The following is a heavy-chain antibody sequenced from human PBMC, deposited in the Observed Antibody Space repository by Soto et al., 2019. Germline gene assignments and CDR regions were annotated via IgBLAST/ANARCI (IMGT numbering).Heavy chain of an antibody. CDR3: VRDDDRPDNGLDL. D-gene: IGHD2-8*01. CDR1: GFTFNKYG. V-gene: IGHV3-33*04. Sequence: QVQLVESGGAVVQPGRSLRLSCAASGFTFNKYGMHWVRQAPGKGLEWLAVIVKDGSNQPYGDSAKGRFTISRDNSKNTVYFQINSLRVEDTAVYYCVRDDDRPDNGLDLGGQGTMVTVSS. J-gene: IGHJ3*01. CDR2: IVKDGSNQ.